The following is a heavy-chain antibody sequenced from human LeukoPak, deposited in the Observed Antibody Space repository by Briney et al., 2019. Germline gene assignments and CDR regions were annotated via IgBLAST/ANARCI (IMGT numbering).Heavy chain of an antibody. CDR1: GGSISSGSYY. J-gene: IGHJ4*02. D-gene: IGHD2-21*02. Sequence: PSQTLSLTCTVSGGSISSGSYYWSWIRQPAGKGLEWIGRIYTSGSTNYNPSLKSRVTISVDTSKNQFSLKLSSVSAADTAVYYCARDSDYYYFDYWGQGTLVTVSS. V-gene: IGHV4-61*02. CDR3: ARDSDYYYFDY. CDR2: IYTSGST.